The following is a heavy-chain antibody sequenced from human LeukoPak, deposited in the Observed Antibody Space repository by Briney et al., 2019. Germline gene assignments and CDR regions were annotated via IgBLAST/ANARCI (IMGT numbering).Heavy chain of an antibody. Sequence: ASVTVSFTASGYTLTAYYIHWLRQAPGQGLEWMGWIKSNTGGTKYVEKFEGRFTMTRDTSISTIYMELSSLRSDDTAVYYCAADKQQLSYYFDYWGQGTLVTVSA. CDR3: AADKQQLSYYFDY. CDR2: IKSNTGGT. J-gene: IGHJ4*02. CDR1: GYTLTAYY. D-gene: IGHD6-13*01. V-gene: IGHV1-2*02.